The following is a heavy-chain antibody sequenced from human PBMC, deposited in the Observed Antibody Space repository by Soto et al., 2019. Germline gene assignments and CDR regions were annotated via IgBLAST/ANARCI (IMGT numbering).Heavy chain of an antibody. D-gene: IGHD1-20*01. J-gene: IGHJ6*02. Sequence: GGSLRLSCAASGFTFSSYSMNWVRQAPGKGLEWVSSISSSSSYIYYADSVKGRFTISRDNAKNSLYLQMNSLRAEDTAVYYCARDLAYNLNDRDHSDMDVWGLRATVTVSS. CDR1: GFTFSSYS. V-gene: IGHV3-21*01. CDR2: ISSSSSYI. CDR3: ARDLAYNLNDRDHSDMDV.